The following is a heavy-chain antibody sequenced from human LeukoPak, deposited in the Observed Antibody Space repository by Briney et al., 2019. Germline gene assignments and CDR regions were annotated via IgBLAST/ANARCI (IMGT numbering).Heavy chain of an antibody. V-gene: IGHV3-7*01. CDR2: INYDGSVQ. CDR3: ARDGSYPDY. Sequence: GGSLRLSCAASGLTFSNAWMSWVRQAPGTGLEWVANINYDGSVQFYVDSVKGRFTISRDNSKNSLYLQMNSLRVEDTAVYYCARDGSYPDYWGQGTLVTVSS. D-gene: IGHD1-26*01. J-gene: IGHJ4*02. CDR1: GLTFSNAW.